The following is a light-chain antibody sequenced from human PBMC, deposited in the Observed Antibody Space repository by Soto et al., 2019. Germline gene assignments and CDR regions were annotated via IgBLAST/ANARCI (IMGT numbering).Light chain of an antibody. CDR1: SSDVGGYDY. J-gene: IGLJ2*01. V-gene: IGLV2-8*01. CDR3: SSYAGSNIL. Sequence: QSALTQPPSASGSPGQTVTISCTGTSSDVGGYDYVSWYQQHPGKAPKLMIYEVNKRPSGVPGRFSGSKSGNTASLTVSGLQAEDEADYCCSSYAGSNILFGGGTKLTVL. CDR2: EVN.